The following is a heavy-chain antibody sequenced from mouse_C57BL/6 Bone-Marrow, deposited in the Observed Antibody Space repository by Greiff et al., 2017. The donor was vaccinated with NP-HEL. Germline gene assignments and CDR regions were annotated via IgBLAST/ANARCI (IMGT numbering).Heavy chain of an antibody. Sequence: VKLQQPGAELVRPGSSVKLSCKASGYTFTSYWMHWVKQRPIQGLEWIGNIDPSDSETHYNQKFKDKATLTVDKSSSTAYMQLSSLTSADSAVYYYYSNYYAMDYWGQGTSVTVSS. V-gene: IGHV1-52*01. CDR1: GYTFTSYW. CDR3: YSNYYAMDY. J-gene: IGHJ4*01. D-gene: IGHD2-5*01. CDR2: IDPSDSET.